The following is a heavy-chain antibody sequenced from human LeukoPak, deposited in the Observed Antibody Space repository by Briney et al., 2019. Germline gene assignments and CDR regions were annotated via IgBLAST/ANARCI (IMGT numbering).Heavy chain of an antibody. D-gene: IGHD1-26*01. J-gene: IGHJ6*02. Sequence: ASVKVPCKASGCSFSSYALSWVRQAPAQGVEWMGGIIPIFGRGNYAQKFQGRVTITADESTSTAYMELSRLRSEDTAVYFCARGRINSGSYWSSNMYGMDVWGQGAAVTVSS. V-gene: IGHV1-69*13. CDR2: IIPIFGRG. CDR1: GCSFSSYA. CDR3: ARGRINSGSYWSSNMYGMDV.